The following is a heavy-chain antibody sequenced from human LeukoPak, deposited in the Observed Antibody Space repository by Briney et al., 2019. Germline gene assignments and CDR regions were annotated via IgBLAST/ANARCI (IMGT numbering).Heavy chain of an antibody. CDR3: ARAIVATINFDY. CDR2: ISRSSTYI. Sequence: PGGSLRLSCAASGFTFSSYGMSWVRQAPGKGLEWVSSISRSSTYIDYADSLKGRFTISRDNAKNSLYLQMNSLRAEDTAVYYCARAIVATINFDYWGQGTLVTVSS. J-gene: IGHJ4*02. V-gene: IGHV3-21*01. D-gene: IGHD5-12*01. CDR1: GFTFSSYG.